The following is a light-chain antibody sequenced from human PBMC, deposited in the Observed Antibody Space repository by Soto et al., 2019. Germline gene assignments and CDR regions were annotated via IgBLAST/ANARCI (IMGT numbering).Light chain of an antibody. CDR2: GNS. J-gene: IGLJ2*01. V-gene: IGLV1-40*01. CDR3: QSYDSSLTGGGI. CDR1: SSNIGAGYD. Sequence: QSVLTQPPSVSGAPGQRVTISCTGSSSNIGAGYDVHWYRQPPGTAPKLLIYGNSNRPSGVPDRFSGSKSGTSASLAITGLQAEDEADYYCQSYDSSLTGGGIFGGGTKLTVL.